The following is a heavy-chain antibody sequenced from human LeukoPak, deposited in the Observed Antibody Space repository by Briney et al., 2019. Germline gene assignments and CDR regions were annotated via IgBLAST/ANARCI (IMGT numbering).Heavy chain of an antibody. V-gene: IGHV3-23*01. CDR1: GLTFSTYA. D-gene: IGHD2-2*02. CDR3: AREPYCSSTRCYKLVGSGSSGYADY. Sequence: GGSLRPSCAASGLTFSTYAMGWVRQAPGKGLEWVSSISGSGGGTYYADSVKGRFTISRDNAKNSLYLQMNSLRAEDTAVYYCAREPYCSSTRCYKLVGSGSSGYADYGGQGTLVTVSS. J-gene: IGHJ4*02. CDR2: ISGSGGGT.